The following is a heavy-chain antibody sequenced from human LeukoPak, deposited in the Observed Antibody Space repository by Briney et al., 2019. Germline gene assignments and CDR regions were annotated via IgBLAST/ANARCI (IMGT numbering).Heavy chain of an antibody. Sequence: GGSLRLSCAASGFTFSSYAMSWVRQAPGKGLEWVSAISGSGGSTYYTDSVKGRFTISRDNSKNTLYLQMNSLRAEDTAVYYYAKGGPPEQWLVPLPFAYWGQGTLVTVSS. CDR2: ISGSGGST. D-gene: IGHD6-19*01. CDR1: GFTFSSYA. CDR3: AKGGPPEQWLVPLPFAY. J-gene: IGHJ4*02. V-gene: IGHV3-23*01.